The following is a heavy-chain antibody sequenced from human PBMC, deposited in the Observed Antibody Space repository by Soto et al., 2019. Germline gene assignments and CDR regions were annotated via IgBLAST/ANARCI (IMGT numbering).Heavy chain of an antibody. D-gene: IGHD3-3*01. CDR3: ASGVFGLVSPVIGGY. CDR1: GFTFSDYY. J-gene: IGHJ4*02. V-gene: IGHV3-11*06. CDR2: ISRTSNYI. Sequence: GGSLRLSCAASGFTFSDYYMSWIRQAPGKGLEWVSYISRTSNYIYYTDSVKGRFTISRDNAKNSIYLQMNSLRAEDTATYYCASGVFGLVSPVIGGYWGQGTLVTVSS.